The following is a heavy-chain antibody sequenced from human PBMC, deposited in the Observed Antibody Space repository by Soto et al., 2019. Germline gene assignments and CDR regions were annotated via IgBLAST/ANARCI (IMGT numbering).Heavy chain of an antibody. Sequence: PGGSLRLSCAASGFTVSSDYMSWVRQAPGKGLEWVSVIYSGGSTYYADSVKGRFTISRDNSKNTLYLQMNSLRAEDTAVYYCARVVSYDFWSGYRTNANWFDPWGQGTLVTVSS. J-gene: IGHJ5*02. CDR2: IYSGGST. CDR1: GFTVSSDY. D-gene: IGHD3-3*01. V-gene: IGHV3-66*01. CDR3: ARVVSYDFWSGYRTNANWFDP.